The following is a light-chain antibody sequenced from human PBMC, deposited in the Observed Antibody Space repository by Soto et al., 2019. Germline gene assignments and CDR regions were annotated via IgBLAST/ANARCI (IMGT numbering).Light chain of an antibody. J-gene: IGKJ1*01. CDR1: QTVSSNV. Sequence: EIVLTQSPGTLSLSPGERATLSCRASQTVSSNVLAWYQKTPGQATRLVIYDASSTATGIPDMCSGSGSETDSTLTSSRLDPEDVAVYFCQHYGSSRTFGQGTKVEIK. CDR3: QHYGSSRT. V-gene: IGKV3-20*01. CDR2: DAS.